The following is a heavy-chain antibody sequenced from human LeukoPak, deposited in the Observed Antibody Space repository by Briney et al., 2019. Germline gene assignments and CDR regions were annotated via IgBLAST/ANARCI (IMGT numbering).Heavy chain of an antibody. CDR1: GYSISSGYY. D-gene: IGHD1-1*01. CDR3: AREVWWNDFLYYYGMDV. Sequence: SETLSLTCTVSGYSISSGYYWGWIRQPPGKGLEWIGSIYHSGSTYYNPSLKSRVTMSVDTSKNQFSLKLSSVTAADTAVYYCAREVWWNDFLYYYGMDVWGQGTTVTVSS. V-gene: IGHV4-38-2*02. CDR2: IYHSGST. J-gene: IGHJ6*02.